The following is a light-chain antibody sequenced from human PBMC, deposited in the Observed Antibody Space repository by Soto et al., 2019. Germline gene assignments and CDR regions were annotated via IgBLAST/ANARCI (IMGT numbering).Light chain of an antibody. CDR1: QSLRSS. CDR2: GAS. Sequence: EIVMTQSPATLSVSPGERATLSCRASQSLRSSLAWYQQKPGQAPRLLIYGASTRATGIPARFSGSGSGTEFTLTISSLQSEDFAVYYCQQYNDWPRTFGQGTKVEIK. CDR3: QQYNDWPRT. V-gene: IGKV3-15*01. J-gene: IGKJ1*01.